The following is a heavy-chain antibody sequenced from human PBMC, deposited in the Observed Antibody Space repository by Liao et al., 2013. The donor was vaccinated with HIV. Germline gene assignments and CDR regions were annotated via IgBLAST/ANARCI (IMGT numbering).Heavy chain of an antibody. D-gene: IGHD1-26*01. CDR1: GDSITDYS. CDR3: ARGGSGSYYVSGAFDL. Sequence: QVQLQESGPGLVKPSETLSLTCTVSGDSITDYSWSWIRQPPGKGLECIVYIYYSGNTNYNPSLKSRATISVDTSKNQFSLKLSSVTAADTAMYYCARGGSGSYYVSGAFDLWGQGTMVTVSS. J-gene: IGHJ3*01. CDR2: IYYSGNT. V-gene: IGHV4-59*13.